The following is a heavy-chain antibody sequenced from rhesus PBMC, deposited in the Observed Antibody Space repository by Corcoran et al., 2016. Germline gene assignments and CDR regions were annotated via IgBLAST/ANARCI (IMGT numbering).Heavy chain of an antibody. CDR2: IYGSSGNT. CDR1: GGSISSGYG. V-gene: IGHV4S7*01. CDR3: ASLYSSGWYYFDY. D-gene: IGHD6-31*01. Sequence: QVQLQESGPGLVKPSETLSLTCAVSGGSISSGYGWSWIRQPPGKGLEWIGYIYGSSGNTYYNPSLNSRVTISKAKSKNQYSLKLSSVTAADTAVYYCASLYSSGWYYFDYWGQGVLVTVSS. J-gene: IGHJ4*01.